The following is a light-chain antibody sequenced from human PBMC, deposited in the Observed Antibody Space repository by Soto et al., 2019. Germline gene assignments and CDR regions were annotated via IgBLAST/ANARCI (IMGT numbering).Light chain of an antibody. Sequence: DIVMTQSPDSLAVSLGERATINCESSQSVLYSSNNQNCLAWYQQKPGQPPKLLIYWASTRESGVPDRFSGSGSVTDFTLTISSLQAEDVAVYYCQQYCATAWTCGQGTKVEIK. CDR2: WAS. J-gene: IGKJ1*01. CDR1: QSVLYSSNNQNC. CDR3: QQYCATAWT. V-gene: IGKV4-1*01.